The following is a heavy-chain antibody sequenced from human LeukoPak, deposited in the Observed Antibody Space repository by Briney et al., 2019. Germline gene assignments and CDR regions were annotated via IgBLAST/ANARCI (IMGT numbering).Heavy chain of an antibody. CDR3: ARAGRPRYSSSGQIYYFDY. CDR1: GFTFSDYY. D-gene: IGHD6-13*01. Sequence: GGSLRLSCAASGFTFSDYYMSWIRQAPGKGLEWVSYISSRGSTIYYADSVKGRFTISRDNAKNSLYLQMNSLRAEDTAVYYCARAGRPRYSSSGQIYYFDYWGQETLVPVSS. V-gene: IGHV3-11*01. J-gene: IGHJ4*02. CDR2: ISSRGSTI.